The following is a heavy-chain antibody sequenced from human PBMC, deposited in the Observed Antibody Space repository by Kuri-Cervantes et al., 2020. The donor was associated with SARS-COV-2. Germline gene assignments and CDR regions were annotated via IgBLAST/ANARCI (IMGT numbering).Heavy chain of an antibody. CDR1: GFTFSNAW. V-gene: IGHV3-23*01. CDR2: ISGSGGST. D-gene: IGHD6-19*01. CDR3: AKVLKRNSGWYGYFQH. Sequence: GESLKISCAASGFTFSNAWMNWVRQAPGKGLEWVSAISGSGGSTYYADSVKGRFTISRDNSKNTLYLQMNSLRAEDTAVYYCAKVLKRNSGWYGYFQHWGQGTLVTVSS. J-gene: IGHJ1*01.